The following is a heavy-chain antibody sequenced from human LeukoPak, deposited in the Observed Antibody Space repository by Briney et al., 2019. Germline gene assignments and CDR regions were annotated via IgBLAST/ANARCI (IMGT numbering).Heavy chain of an antibody. CDR3: AREDYYDSGSNDY. CDR1: GYTFTRYD. V-gene: IGHV1-8*03. Sequence: ASVNVSCKASGYTFTRYDINWVRQAGQGLEWMGWMNPNSGNTGYAQKFQGRVTITRNAPISTAYMELSSLRSEDTAVYYCAREDYYDSGSNDYWGQGTLVTVSS. CDR2: MNPNSGNT. D-gene: IGHD3-22*01. J-gene: IGHJ4*02.